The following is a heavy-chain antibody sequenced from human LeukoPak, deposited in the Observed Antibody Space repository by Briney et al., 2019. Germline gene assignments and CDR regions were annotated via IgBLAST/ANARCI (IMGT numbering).Heavy chain of an antibody. D-gene: IGHD5-12*01. Sequence: SVKVSCKASGGTFSSYAISWVRQAPGQGLEWMGGIIPIFGTANYAQKFQGRVTITADESTSTAYMELSSLRSEDTAVYYCARGRWKGSGYVPSDRQRRNWFDSWGQGTLVTVSS. CDR2: IIPIFGTA. J-gene: IGHJ5*01. V-gene: IGHV1-69*13. CDR3: ARGRWKGSGYVPSDRQRRNWFDS. CDR1: GGTFSSYA.